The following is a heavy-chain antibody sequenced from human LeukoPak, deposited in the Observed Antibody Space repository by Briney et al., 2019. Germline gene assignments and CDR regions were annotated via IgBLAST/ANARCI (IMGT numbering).Heavy chain of an antibody. Sequence: ASVKVSCKASGYTFTGYYMHWVRQAPGQGVEWMGWINPNSGGTYYAQNFQGRVTMTRDTSISTAYMELNGLTSDDTGVYHCARVYAHPIQFDYWGQGTLVTVSS. CDR2: INPNSGGT. V-gene: IGHV1-2*02. CDR3: ARVYAHPIQFDY. J-gene: IGHJ4*02. D-gene: IGHD5/OR15-5a*01. CDR1: GYTFTGYY.